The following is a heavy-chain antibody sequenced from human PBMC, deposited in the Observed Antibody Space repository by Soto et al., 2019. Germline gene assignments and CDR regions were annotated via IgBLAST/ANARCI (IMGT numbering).Heavy chain of an antibody. D-gene: IGHD4-17*01. V-gene: IGHV1-3*05. CDR3: ASESYGGEFDY. J-gene: IGHJ4*02. Sequence: QVQLVQSGAEEKKPGASVKVSCKASGYTFTSYAMHWVRQAPGQRLEWMGWINAGNGNTKYSQKFQGRVTITSDASASTAYMELSSLRSEATAVYYCASESYGGEFDYWGQGTLVTVSS. CDR1: GYTFTSYA. CDR2: INAGNGNT.